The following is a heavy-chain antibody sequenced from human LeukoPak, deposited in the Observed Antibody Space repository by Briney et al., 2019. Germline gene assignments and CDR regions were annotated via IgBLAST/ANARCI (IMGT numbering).Heavy chain of an antibody. Sequence: GASVKVSCKASGFTFTGYYIHWVRQAPGQGLEWMGWINPYSGGTNSAQRFQGRVTMTRDTSISTAYMELSRLKSDDTAVYCCARRGYGSGSYSDYWGQGTLVTVSS. CDR3: ARRGYGSGSYSDY. V-gene: IGHV1-2*02. CDR2: INPYSGGT. J-gene: IGHJ4*02. CDR1: GFTFTGYY. D-gene: IGHD3-10*01.